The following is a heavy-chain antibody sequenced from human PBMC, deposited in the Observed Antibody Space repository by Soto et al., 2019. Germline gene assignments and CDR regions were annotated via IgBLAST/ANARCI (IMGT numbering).Heavy chain of an antibody. CDR3: ARGTSWQLTFAY. CDR1: WYSIRNGYY. D-gene: IGHD6-13*01. V-gene: IGHV4-38-2*01. CDR2: IYHSGST. Sequence: PSETVSPTCAVSWYSIRNGYYWGWIRHAPGKGLEWIGTIYHSGSTYYNPSLKSRVTISVDASENNFSLKLSSVTAADTAVYYCARGTSWQLTFAYWGQGTMVTVSS. J-gene: IGHJ4*02.